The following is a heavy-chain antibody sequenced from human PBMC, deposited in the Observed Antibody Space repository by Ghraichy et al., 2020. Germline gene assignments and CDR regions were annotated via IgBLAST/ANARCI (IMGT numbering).Heavy chain of an antibody. V-gene: IGHV4-4*07. CDR1: GGSISSYY. Sequence: SETLSLTCTVSGGSISSYYWSWIRQPAGKGLEWIGRIYTSGSTNYNPSLKSRVTMSVDTSKNQFSLKLSSVTAADTAVYYCARRGGIAAAGTWWFDPWGQGTLVTVSS. J-gene: IGHJ5*02. D-gene: IGHD6-13*01. CDR3: ARRGGIAAAGTWWFDP. CDR2: IYTSGST.